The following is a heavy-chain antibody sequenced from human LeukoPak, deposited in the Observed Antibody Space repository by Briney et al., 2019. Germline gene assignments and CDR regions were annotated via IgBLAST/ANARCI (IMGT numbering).Heavy chain of an antibody. Sequence: GASVKVSCKASGYTFTGYYMHWVRQAPGQGLEWMGWINPNSGATNYAQKFQGRVTMTRDTSISTAYMELNRLRSDDTAVYYCARDAGSYKVDYWGQGTLVTVSS. CDR3: ARDAGSYKVDY. V-gene: IGHV1-2*02. D-gene: IGHD1-26*01. J-gene: IGHJ4*02. CDR1: GYTFTGYY. CDR2: INPNSGAT.